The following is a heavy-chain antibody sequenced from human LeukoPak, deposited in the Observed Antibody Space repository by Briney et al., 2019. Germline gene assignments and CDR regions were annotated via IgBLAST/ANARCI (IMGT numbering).Heavy chain of an antibody. J-gene: IGHJ4*02. CDR1: GFTFSSYA. Sequence: PGGSLRLSCAASGFTFSSYAMSWVRQAPGKGLEWVSAISGSGGSTYYADSVKGRFTISRDNAKNSLYLQMNSLRAEDTAVYYCARVVGYSYGYIDYWGQGTLVTVSS. CDR2: ISGSGGST. D-gene: IGHD5-18*01. CDR3: ARVVGYSYGYIDY. V-gene: IGHV3-23*01.